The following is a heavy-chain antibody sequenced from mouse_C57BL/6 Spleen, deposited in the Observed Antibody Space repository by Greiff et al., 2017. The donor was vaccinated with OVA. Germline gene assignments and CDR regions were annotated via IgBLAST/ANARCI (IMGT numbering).Heavy chain of an antibody. J-gene: IGHJ1*03. CDR3: ARVLGYWYFDV. CDR1: GYTFTDYN. Sequence: VQLQQSGPELVKPGASVKMSCKASGYTFTDYNMHWVKQSHGKSLEWIGYINPNNGGTSYNQKFKGKATLTVNKSSSTAYMELRRLTSEESAVYYCARVLGYWYFDVWGTGTTVTVSS. CDR2: INPNNGGT. V-gene: IGHV1-22*01. D-gene: IGHD4-1*01.